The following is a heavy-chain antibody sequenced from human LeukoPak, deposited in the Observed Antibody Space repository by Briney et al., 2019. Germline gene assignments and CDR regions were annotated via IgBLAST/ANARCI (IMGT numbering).Heavy chain of an antibody. D-gene: IGHD6-6*01. Sequence: LRLSCTASGFTFGDYAMSWVRQAPGKGLEWIGEINHSGGTNYNPSLKSRVTISVDTSKNQFSLKLSSVTAADTAVYYCASLARGGNWFDPWGQGTLVTVSS. CDR3: ASLARGGNWFDP. J-gene: IGHJ5*02. CDR1: GFTFGDYA. V-gene: IGHV4-34*01. CDR2: INHSGGT.